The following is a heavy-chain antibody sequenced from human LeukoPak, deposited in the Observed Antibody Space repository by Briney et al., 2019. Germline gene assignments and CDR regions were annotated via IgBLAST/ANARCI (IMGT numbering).Heavy chain of an antibody. Sequence: GGSPRPSCAASGFTSSNYAIHWVRQAPGKWLEWVSVISYDVSKKYYADSVKGRLSISRDNSTNTLYVQMGSLSPEATAVYYCATERSGRGSLFYYGSGSFYGFAYWGQGTLVTVSS. J-gene: IGHJ4*02. V-gene: IGHV3-30*03. CDR2: ISYDVSKK. CDR1: GFTSSNYA. CDR3: ATERSGRGSLFYYGSGSFYGFAY. D-gene: IGHD3-10*01.